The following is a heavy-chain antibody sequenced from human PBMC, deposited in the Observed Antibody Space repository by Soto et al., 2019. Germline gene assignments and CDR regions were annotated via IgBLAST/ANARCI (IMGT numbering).Heavy chain of an antibody. CDR2: ISSSSSYM. V-gene: IGHV3-21*01. Sequence: GGSLRLSCAASGFTFSSYSMNWVRQAPGKGLEWVSSISSSSSYMYYADSVKGRFTISRDNAKNSLYLQMNSLRAEDTAVYYCARSGIAAAGSRFAFDIWGQGTMVTVSS. CDR3: ARSGIAAAGSRFAFDI. D-gene: IGHD6-13*01. J-gene: IGHJ3*02. CDR1: GFTFSSYS.